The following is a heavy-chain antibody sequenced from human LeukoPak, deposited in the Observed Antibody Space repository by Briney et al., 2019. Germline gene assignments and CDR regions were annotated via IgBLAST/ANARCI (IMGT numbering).Heavy chain of an antibody. V-gene: IGHV3-48*01. CDR1: GFTFSSYS. Sequence: GGSLRLSCAASGFTFSSYSMNWVRQAPGKRLEWVSYISSSSSTIYYADSVKGRFTISRDNAKNSLYLQMNSLRAEDTAVYYCARDTDDSSGYYYVDDYWGQGTLVTVSS. J-gene: IGHJ4*02. CDR3: ARDTDDSSGYYYVDDY. D-gene: IGHD3-22*01. CDR2: ISSSSSTI.